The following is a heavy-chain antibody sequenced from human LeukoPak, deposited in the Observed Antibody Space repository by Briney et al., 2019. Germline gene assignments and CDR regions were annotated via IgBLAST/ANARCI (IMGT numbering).Heavy chain of an antibody. D-gene: IGHD6-13*01. CDR1: GGSFSGYY. CDR3: ARVYSTTPDYYYYGMDV. J-gene: IGHJ6*02. Sequence: PSETLSLTCAVYGGSFSGYYWSWIRQPPGKGLEWIGEINHSGSTNYNPSLKSRVTISVDTSKNQFSLKLSSVTAADTAVYYCARVYSTTPDYYYYGMDVWSQGTTVTVSS. V-gene: IGHV4-34*01. CDR2: INHSGST.